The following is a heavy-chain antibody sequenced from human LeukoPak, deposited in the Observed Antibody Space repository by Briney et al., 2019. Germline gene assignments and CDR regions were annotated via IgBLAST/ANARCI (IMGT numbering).Heavy chain of an antibody. CDR1: GFTFSSYA. Sequence: GGSLRLSCAASGFTFSSYAMRWVRQAPGKGLEWVSAISGSGGRTYYADAVKGRFTISRDNSKNTLYLQMNSLRAEDTAVYYCAKQTSDYGGNSYFDYWGQGTLVTVSS. CDR3: AKQTSDYGGNSYFDY. D-gene: IGHD4-23*01. CDR2: ISGSGGRT. V-gene: IGHV3-23*01. J-gene: IGHJ4*02.